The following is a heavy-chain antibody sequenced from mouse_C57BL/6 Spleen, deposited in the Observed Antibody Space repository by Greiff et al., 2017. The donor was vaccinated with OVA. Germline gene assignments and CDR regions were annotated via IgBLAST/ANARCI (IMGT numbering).Heavy chain of an antibody. CDR1: GYTFTGYW. J-gene: IGHJ3*01. CDR3: ARWGDYSNVAWFAY. CDR2: IFPGSGST. Sequence: VQLHQSGAELVKPGASVKLSCKASGYTFTGYWIEWVKQRPGHGLEWIGEIFPGSGSTNYNEKFKGKATFTADTSSNTAYMQLSSLTTEDSAIDYCARWGDYSNVAWFAYWGQGTLGTVSA. V-gene: IGHV1-9*01. D-gene: IGHD2-5*01.